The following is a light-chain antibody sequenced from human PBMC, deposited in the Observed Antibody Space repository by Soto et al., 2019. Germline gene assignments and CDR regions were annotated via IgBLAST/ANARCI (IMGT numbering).Light chain of an antibody. J-gene: IGLJ1*01. CDR1: SSNIGSNT. Sequence: QSVLTQPPSASGTPGQRVAISCSGSSSNIGSNTVNWYRQLPGTAPKLLIYSNDQRPSGVPVRFSGSKSGTSASLAISRLQSEDEAAYYCAAWDDSLNGFVFATGTKLTVL. CDR3: AAWDDSLNGFV. CDR2: SND. V-gene: IGLV1-44*01.